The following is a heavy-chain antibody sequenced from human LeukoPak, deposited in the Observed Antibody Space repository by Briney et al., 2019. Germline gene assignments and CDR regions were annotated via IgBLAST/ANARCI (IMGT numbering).Heavy chain of an antibody. CDR1: GGSISSGGYY. J-gene: IGHJ6*03. Sequence: PSETLSLTCTVSGGSISSGGYYWSWIRQHPGKGLEWIGYIYYSGSTYYNPSLKSRVTISVDTSKNRFSLKLSSVTAADTAVYYCARAGCSSTSCYFSYYYYYYMDVWGKGTTVTVSS. V-gene: IGHV4-31*03. CDR2: IYYSGST. D-gene: IGHD2-2*01. CDR3: ARAGCSSTSCYFSYYYYYYMDV.